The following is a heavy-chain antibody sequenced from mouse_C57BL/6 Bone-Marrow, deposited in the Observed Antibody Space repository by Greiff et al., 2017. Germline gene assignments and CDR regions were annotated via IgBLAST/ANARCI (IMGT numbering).Heavy chain of an antibody. CDR1: GYTFTSYW. Sequence: QVQLQQPGAELVKPGASVKLSCKASGYTFTSYWMHWVKQRPGQGLEWIGLIHPNSGSTNYNEKFKSKATLTVDKSSSTAYMQLSSLTSGDSAVYYCARSPYYYGFAYWGQGTLVTVSA. V-gene: IGHV1-64*01. D-gene: IGHD1-1*01. CDR3: ARSPYYYGFAY. J-gene: IGHJ3*01. CDR2: IHPNSGST.